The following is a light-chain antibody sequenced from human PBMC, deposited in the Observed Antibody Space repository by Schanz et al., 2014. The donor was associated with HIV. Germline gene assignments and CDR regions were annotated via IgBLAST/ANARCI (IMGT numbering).Light chain of an antibody. CDR3: QQYGGSPT. V-gene: IGKV3-20*01. Sequence: EIVLTQSPGTLSLSPGERATLSCRASQSVSSSYLAWYLHKPGQSPRLLIYGASFRAAGIPDRFSGSGAGTYFTLTISRLEPEDFGVYYCQQYGGSPTFGQGTKVEIK. J-gene: IGKJ1*01. CDR2: GAS. CDR1: QSVSSSY.